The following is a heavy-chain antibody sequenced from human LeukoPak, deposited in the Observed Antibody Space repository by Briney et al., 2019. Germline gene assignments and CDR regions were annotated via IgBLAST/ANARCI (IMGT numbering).Heavy chain of an antibody. D-gene: IGHD6-19*01. J-gene: IGHJ4*02. Sequence: HVASVRVSCTASGGTFSSYAISWVRQAPGQGLEWMGGIIPIFGTANYAQKFQGRVTITADESTSTAYMELSSLRSEDTAVYYCARSGTAVAGPFDYWGQGTLVTVSS. CDR3: ARSGTAVAGPFDY. V-gene: IGHV1-69*01. CDR1: GGTFSSYA. CDR2: IIPIFGTA.